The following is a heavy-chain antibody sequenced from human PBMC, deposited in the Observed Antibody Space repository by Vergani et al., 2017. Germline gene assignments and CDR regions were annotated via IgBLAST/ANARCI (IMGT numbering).Heavy chain of an antibody. CDR3: TTVGAGVPAAILNH. D-gene: IGHD2-2*02. CDR1: GFTFINYD. J-gene: IGHJ4*02. Sequence: EVQLLESGGGLVQPGGSLRLSCAGSGFTFINYDMAWVRQAPGKGLEWVSSISGRSDRTYYADSVKGRFTFSRDKSKSMLYLQMNSLRAEDTAVYYCTTVGAGVPAAILNHWGQGTLVTVSS. CDR2: ISGRSDRT. V-gene: IGHV3-23*01.